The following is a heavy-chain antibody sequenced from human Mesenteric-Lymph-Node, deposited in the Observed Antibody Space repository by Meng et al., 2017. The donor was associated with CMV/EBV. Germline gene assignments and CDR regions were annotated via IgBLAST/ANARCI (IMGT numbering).Heavy chain of an antibody. J-gene: IGHJ4*02. V-gene: IGHV3-66*02. CDR3: ARTRELWNGGNYFEY. Sequence: GGSLRLSCAASGFTVSSNYMSWVRQAPGKGLEWVSVIYSGGITSYADSVKGRFTISRDKSKNTLYLQMNSLGAEDTAVYYCARTRELWNGGNYFEYWGQGTLVTVSS. D-gene: IGHD3-10*01. CDR1: GFTVSSNY. CDR2: IYSGGIT.